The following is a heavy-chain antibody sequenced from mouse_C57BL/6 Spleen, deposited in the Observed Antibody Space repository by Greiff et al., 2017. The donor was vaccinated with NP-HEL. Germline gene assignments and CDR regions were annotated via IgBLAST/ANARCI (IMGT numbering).Heavy chain of an antibody. V-gene: IGHV3-6*01. Sequence: ESGPGLVKPSQSLSLTCSVTGYSITSGYYWNWIRQFPGNKLEWMGYISYDGSNNYNPSLKNRISITRDTSKNQFFLKLNSVTTEDTATYYCARDLPSAYWGQGTLVTVSA. J-gene: IGHJ3*01. CDR2: ISYDGSN. CDR3: ARDLPSAY. CDR1: GYSITSGYY.